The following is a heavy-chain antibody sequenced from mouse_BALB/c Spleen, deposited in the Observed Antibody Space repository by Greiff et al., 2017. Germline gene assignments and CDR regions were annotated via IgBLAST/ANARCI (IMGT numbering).Heavy chain of an antibody. Sequence: VQGVESGGGLVKPGGSLKLSCAASGFTFSSYAMSWVRQTPEKRLEWVASISSGGSTYYPDGVKGRFTISRDNARNILYLQMSSLRSEDTAMYYCAREATGFAYWGQGTLVTVSA. CDR3: AREATGFAY. CDR1: GFTFSSYA. D-gene: IGHD3-2*02. V-gene: IGHV5-6-5*01. CDR2: ISSGGST. J-gene: IGHJ3*01.